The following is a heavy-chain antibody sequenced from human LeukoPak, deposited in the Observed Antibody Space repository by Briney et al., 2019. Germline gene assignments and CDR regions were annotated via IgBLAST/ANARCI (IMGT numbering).Heavy chain of an antibody. CDR3: ARDPTSWYSSGWYYFDY. V-gene: IGHV4-38-2*02. Sequence: SETLSLTCTVSGYSISSGYYWGWIRQPPGKGLEWIGSIYHSGSTYYNPSLKSRVTISVDTSKNQFSLKLSSVTAADTAVYYCARDPTSWYSSGWYYFDYWGQGTLVAVSS. D-gene: IGHD6-19*01. CDR1: GYSISSGYY. J-gene: IGHJ4*02. CDR2: IYHSGST.